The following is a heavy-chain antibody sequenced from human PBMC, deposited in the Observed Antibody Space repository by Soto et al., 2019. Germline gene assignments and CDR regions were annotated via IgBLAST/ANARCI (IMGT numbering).Heavy chain of an antibody. V-gene: IGHV5-51*01. J-gene: IGHJ4*02. Sequence: PGESLKISCNGSGYNFTTFWIGWVRQMPGKGLEWMGIIYPGDSETKYSPDFEGQVTISVDRSTNTAYLQWRSLRASDTAMYYCARLGFPGAIYFDSWGLGTLVTVSS. CDR1: GYNFTTFW. CDR3: ARLGFPGAIYFDS. CDR2: IYPGDSET.